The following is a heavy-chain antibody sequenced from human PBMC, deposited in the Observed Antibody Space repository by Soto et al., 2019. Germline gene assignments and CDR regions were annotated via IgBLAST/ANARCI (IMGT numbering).Heavy chain of an antibody. CDR3: ARGTYGDYWYFDL. V-gene: IGHV3-21*01. CDR2: ISSSSSYI. J-gene: IGHJ2*01. CDR1: GFTFSSYS. D-gene: IGHD4-17*01. Sequence: EVQLVESGGGLVKPGGSLRLSCAASGFTFSSYSMNWVRQAAGKGLEWVSSISSSSSYIYYADSVKGRFTISRDNAKNSLYLQMNSLRAEDTAVYYCARGTYGDYWYFDLWGRGTLVTVSS.